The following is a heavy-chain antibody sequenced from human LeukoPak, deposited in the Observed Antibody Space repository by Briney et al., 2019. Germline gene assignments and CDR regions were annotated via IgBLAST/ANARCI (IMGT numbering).Heavy chain of an antibody. CDR3: ARDLRRIAAYYFDY. J-gene: IGHJ4*02. D-gene: IGHD6-25*01. V-gene: IGHV3-11*06. CDR1: GFTFSDYY. CDR2: ISSSSSYT. Sequence: PGGSLRLSCAASGFTFSDYYMSWIRQAPGKGLEWVSYISSSSSYTNYADSVKGRFTISRDNSKNTLYLQTNSLRAEDTAVYYCARDLRRIAAYYFDYWGQGTLVTVSS.